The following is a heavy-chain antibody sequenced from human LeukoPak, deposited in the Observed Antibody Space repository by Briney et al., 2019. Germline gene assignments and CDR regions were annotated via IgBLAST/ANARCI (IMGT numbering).Heavy chain of an antibody. CDR1: GGSISSNNYY. D-gene: IGHD3-10*01. CDR2: IYYSGST. Sequence: PSETLSLTCTVSGGSISSNNYYWGWIRQPPGKGLEWIGSIYYSGSTYYNPSLKSRVTISVDTSKNQFSLKLSSVTAADTAVYYCARWYGSGRYYFDYWGQGTLVTVSS. V-gene: IGHV4-39*01. J-gene: IGHJ4*02. CDR3: ARWYGSGRYYFDY.